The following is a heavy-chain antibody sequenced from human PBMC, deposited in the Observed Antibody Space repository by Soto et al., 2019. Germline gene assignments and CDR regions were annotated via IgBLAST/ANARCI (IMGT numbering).Heavy chain of an antibody. Sequence: GDSLKISCMGSGYAFPNFWIAWVRQTPGKGLEWLGIIYPATSDTRYSPSFQGQVSMSADISVTTAYLQWSSLSASDTGVYYCARQARSGVITTFKYLQFWGKGTLVTVSS. V-gene: IGHV5-51*01. CDR3: ARQARSGVITTFKYLQF. CDR2: IYPATSDT. J-gene: IGHJ1*01. D-gene: IGHD3-10*01. CDR1: GYAFPNFW.